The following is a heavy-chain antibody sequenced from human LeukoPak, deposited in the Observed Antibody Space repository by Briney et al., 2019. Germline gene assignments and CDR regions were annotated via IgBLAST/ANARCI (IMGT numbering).Heavy chain of an antibody. Sequence: ASVKVSCKASGYTFTSYGISWVRQAPGQGLEWMGWISAYNGNTNYAQKLQGRVTMTTDTSTSTAYMELRSLSSDDTAVYYCASSFRMTRRDGYNYGYWGNGTLVTVSS. CDR1: GYTFTSYG. J-gene: IGHJ4*01. V-gene: IGHV1-18*01. CDR3: ASSFRMTRRDGYNYGY. D-gene: IGHD5-24*01. CDR2: ISAYNGNT.